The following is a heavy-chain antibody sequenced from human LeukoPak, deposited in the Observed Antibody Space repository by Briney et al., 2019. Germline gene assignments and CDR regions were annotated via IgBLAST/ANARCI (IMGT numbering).Heavy chain of an antibody. CDR2: MYTSVTT. CDR3: ARHLAPYRPFHD. Sequence: PSETLSLTCTVSGASISTYYWTWVRQPPGKGLEWFGSMYTSVTTKYNPSLKSRGTISVDTSKNRSSLNLISVTAADTAVYYCARHLAPYRPFHDWGQGSLVTVSS. V-gene: IGHV4-4*09. J-gene: IGHJ4*02. D-gene: IGHD1-14*01. CDR1: GASISTYY.